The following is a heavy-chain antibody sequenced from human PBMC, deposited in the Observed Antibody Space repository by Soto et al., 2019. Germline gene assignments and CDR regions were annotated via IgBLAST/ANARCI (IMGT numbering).Heavy chain of an antibody. V-gene: IGHV1-69*13. CDR2: IIPIFGTA. J-gene: IGHJ4*02. CDR1: GGTFSSYA. CDR3: ARDRLPYYYGSGSYPSFDY. D-gene: IGHD3-10*01. Sequence: ASVKVSCKASGGTFSSYAISWVRQAPGQGLEWMGGIIPIFGTANYAQKFQGRVTITADESTSTAYMELSSLRSEDTAVYYCARDRLPYYYGSGSYPSFDYWGQGTLVTVSS.